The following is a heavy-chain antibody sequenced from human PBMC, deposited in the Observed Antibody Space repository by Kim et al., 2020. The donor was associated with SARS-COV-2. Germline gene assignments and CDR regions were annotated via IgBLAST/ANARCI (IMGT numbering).Heavy chain of an antibody. CDR3: ARVGLSYYYDMDV. CDR2: IDYSGST. V-gene: IGHV4-31*03. Sequence: TLSLTCTVSGGSISSGEYYWSWIRQHPWKGLEWIGYIDYSGSTYYNPSLKSRVTISVDTSKNQFSLKLSSVTAADTAVYYCARVGLSYYYDMDVWGQGATVTVYS. D-gene: IGHD1-26*01. CDR1: GGSISSGEYY. J-gene: IGHJ6*02.